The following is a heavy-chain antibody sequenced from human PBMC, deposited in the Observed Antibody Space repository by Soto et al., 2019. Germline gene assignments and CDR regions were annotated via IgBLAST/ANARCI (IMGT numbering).Heavy chain of an antibody. Sequence: ASVKVSCKASGYTFTSYSIHWVRQAPGQGLEWMGIINPSGGTTSYAQKFQGRVTMTRDTSTSTVYMELSSLRSEDTAVFYCARDQSLSSWFDLWGQGTQVTVSS. CDR2: INPSGGTT. J-gene: IGHJ5*02. V-gene: IGHV1-46*03. CDR3: ARDQSLSSWFDL. CDR1: GYTFTSYS. D-gene: IGHD3-3*02.